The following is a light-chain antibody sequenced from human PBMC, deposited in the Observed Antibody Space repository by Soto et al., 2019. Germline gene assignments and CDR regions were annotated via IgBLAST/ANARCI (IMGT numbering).Light chain of an antibody. Sequence: DIVMTQSPLSLPVTPGEPASISCRSSQSLLHSNGYNYLDWYLQRPGQSPQLLIYLGSNRASGVPDRFSGSGSGTDFTLKISRVEAEDVGAYYCMQALQPYTFGQGTKVDIK. J-gene: IGKJ2*01. CDR1: QSLLHSNGYNY. V-gene: IGKV2-28*01. CDR3: MQALQPYT. CDR2: LGS.